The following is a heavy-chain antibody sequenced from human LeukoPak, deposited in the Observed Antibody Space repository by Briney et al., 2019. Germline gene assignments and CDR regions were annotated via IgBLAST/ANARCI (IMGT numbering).Heavy chain of an antibody. CDR1: GYTFTGYY. D-gene: IGHD3-16*02. CDR3: ARMLSPRDYYGMDV. V-gene: IGHV1-2*02. J-gene: IGHJ6*02. CDR2: INPNSGGT. Sequence: ASVKVSCKASGYTFTGYYMHWVRQAPGQGLEWMGWINPNSGGTNYAQNFQGRVTMTRDTSISTAYMELSRLRSDDTAVYYCARMLSPRDYYGMDVWGQGTTVTVSS.